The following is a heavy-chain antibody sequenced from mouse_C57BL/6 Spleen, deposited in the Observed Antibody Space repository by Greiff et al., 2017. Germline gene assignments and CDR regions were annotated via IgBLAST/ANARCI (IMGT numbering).Heavy chain of an antibody. Sequence: QVQLQQSGPGLVAPSQSLSITCTVSGFSLTSYGVSWVRQPPGKGLEWLGVIWGDGSTNYHSALISRLSISKDNSKSQVFLKLNSLQTDDTATYYCAKRGTYYYGSSPYWYFDVWGTGTTVTVSS. J-gene: IGHJ1*03. CDR3: AKRGTYYYGSSPYWYFDV. CDR1: GFSLTSYG. CDR2: IWGDGST. D-gene: IGHD1-1*01. V-gene: IGHV2-3*01.